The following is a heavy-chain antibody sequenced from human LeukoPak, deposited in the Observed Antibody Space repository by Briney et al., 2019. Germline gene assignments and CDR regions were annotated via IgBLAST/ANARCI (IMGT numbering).Heavy chain of an antibody. J-gene: IGHJ4*02. V-gene: IGHV4-61*01. CDR1: GGSVSSGSYY. CDR3: ARDLTS. D-gene: IGHD1-14*01. CDR2: IYYSGST. Sequence: PSETLSLTCTVSGGSVSSGSYYWTWIRQPPGKGLEWIGYIYYSGSTFYNPSLKSRVTISVDTSKNQFSLGLRSVTAADTAVYYCARDLTSWGQGTLVTVSS.